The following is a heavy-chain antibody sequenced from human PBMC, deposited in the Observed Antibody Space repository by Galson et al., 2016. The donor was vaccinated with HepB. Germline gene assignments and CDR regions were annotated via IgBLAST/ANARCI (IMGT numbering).Heavy chain of an antibody. CDR3: ARAGVAYETSGYFYGQLDY. CDR1: EFSFRSYS. D-gene: IGHD3-22*01. V-gene: IGHV3-48*02. J-gene: IGHJ4*02. Sequence: SLRLSCAASEFSFRSYSMNWVRQAPGKGLEWLSSITAGGNTIYYADSVKGRFTISRDNAKSSLYLQMNSLRDDDTAVYFCARAGVAYETSGYFYGQLDYRGQGALVTVAS. CDR2: ITAGGNTI.